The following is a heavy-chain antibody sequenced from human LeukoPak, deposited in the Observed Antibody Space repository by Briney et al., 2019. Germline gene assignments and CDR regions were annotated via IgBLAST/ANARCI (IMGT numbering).Heavy chain of an antibody. J-gene: IGHJ3*02. CDR1: GGSISSSSYY. D-gene: IGHD3-22*01. CDR3: ARLLGYYDSSGYWDDAFDI. V-gene: IGHV4-39*01. CDR2: IYYSGST. Sequence: PSETLSLTCTVSGGSISSSSYYWGWIRQPPGKGLEWIGSIYYSGSTYYNPSLKSRVTISVDTSKNQFSLKLSSVTAADTAVYYCARLLGYYDSSGYWDDAFDIWGQGTMVTVSS.